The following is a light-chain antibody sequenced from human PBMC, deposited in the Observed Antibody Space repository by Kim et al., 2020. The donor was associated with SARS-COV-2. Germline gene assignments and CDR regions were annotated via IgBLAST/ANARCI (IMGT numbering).Light chain of an antibody. Sequence: DIQMTQSPSSLCASVGDRVTITCRASQNISSYLTWYQQKPGKAPKLLNYAASSLQSGVPSRFSGSGSGTDFTLTISSLQPHDFTTYYCQQRNSTPQTFGRGSKVDIK. CDR1: QNISSY. CDR3: QQRNSTPQT. V-gene: IGKV1-39*01. CDR2: AAS. J-gene: IGKJ4*01.